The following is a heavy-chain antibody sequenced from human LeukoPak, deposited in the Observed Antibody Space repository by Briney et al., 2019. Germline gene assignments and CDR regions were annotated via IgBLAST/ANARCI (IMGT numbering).Heavy chain of an antibody. Sequence: PGGSLRLSCAASGFTVSSNYMSWVRQAPGKGLEWVSVIYSGGSTYYADSVKGRFTISRDNSKNTLYLQMNSLRAEDTAVYYCAKGRGYSGYRFDYWGQGTLVTVSS. CDR2: IYSGGST. CDR3: AKGRGYSGYRFDY. CDR1: GFTVSSNY. J-gene: IGHJ4*02. V-gene: IGHV3-53*01. D-gene: IGHD5-12*01.